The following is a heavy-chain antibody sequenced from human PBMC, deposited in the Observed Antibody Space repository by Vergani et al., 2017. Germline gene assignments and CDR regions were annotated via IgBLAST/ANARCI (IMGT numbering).Heavy chain of an antibody. D-gene: IGHD6-19*01. CDR3: ARHSTVEWLVKLGWIDP. V-gene: IGHV4-39*01. CDR1: GASIRSSNYY. CDR2: IYYSGST. J-gene: IGHJ5*02. Sequence: QLQLQESGPGLVKPSATLSLTCSVSGASIRSSNYYWGWIRQPPGKGLEWISSIYYSGSTYYNPALKSRVTISVDTSKNQLSLKLSFVTDADTAVYFCARHSTVEWLVKLGWIDPWGQGILVTVSS.